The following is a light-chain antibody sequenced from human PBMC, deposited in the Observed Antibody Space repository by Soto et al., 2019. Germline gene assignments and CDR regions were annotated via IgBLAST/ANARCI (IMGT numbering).Light chain of an antibody. CDR1: SRHSSYI. J-gene: IGLJ3*02. CDR3: ATWDSNLRV. CDR2: LEGSGSY. V-gene: IGLV4-60*02. Sequence: QLVLTQSSSASASLGSSVKLTCTLSSRHSSYIIAWNQQQPGKAPRYLMKLEGSGSYNKGSGVPDRFSGSSSGADRYLTISNLHFEDEAYYYCATWDSNLRVFGGGTKLTVL.